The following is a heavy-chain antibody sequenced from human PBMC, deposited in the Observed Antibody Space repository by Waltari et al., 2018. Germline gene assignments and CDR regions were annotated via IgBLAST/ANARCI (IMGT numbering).Heavy chain of an antibody. CDR1: GYTFTKYS. CDR3: AKTQYDFWSAYFDY. Sequence: QVYLVQSGAEVKKPGASVKVSCTASGYTFTKYSMHWVRQAPGQGLEWMGWIHGGNGNTKYSKKFQDRLTISKDTSATTVYMELSSLTSEDTAVYYCAKTQYDFWSAYFDYWGQGTLVTVSS. V-gene: IGHV1-3*01. J-gene: IGHJ4*02. D-gene: IGHD3-3*01. CDR2: IHGGNGNT.